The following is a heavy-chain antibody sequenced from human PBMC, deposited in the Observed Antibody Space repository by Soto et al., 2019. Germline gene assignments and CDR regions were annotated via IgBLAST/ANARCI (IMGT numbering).Heavy chain of an antibody. CDR1: GFTFSSYG. CDR3: AKARGVPPNYYYGMDV. Sequence: ESGGGVVQPGRSLRLSCAASGFTFSSYGMHWVRQAPGKGLEWVAVISYDGSNKYYADSVKGRFTISRDNSKNTLYLQMNSLRAEDTAVYYCAKARGVPPNYYYGMDVWGQGTTVTVSS. D-gene: IGHD2-2*01. CDR2: ISYDGSNK. V-gene: IGHV3-30*18. J-gene: IGHJ6*02.